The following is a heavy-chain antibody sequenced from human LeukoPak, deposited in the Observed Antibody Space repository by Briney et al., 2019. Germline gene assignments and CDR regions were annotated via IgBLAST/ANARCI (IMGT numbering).Heavy chain of an antibody. Sequence: GGSLRLSCAASGFTFSSYEMNWVRQAPGKGLEWVANIGRSGSTIYYADSVQGRFTISRDNAKNSLYLQMNSLRAEDTAVYYCASSPGRFGELLYAFDIWGQGTMVTVSS. D-gene: IGHD3-10*01. J-gene: IGHJ3*02. CDR3: ASSPGRFGELLYAFDI. CDR1: GFTFSSYE. CDR2: IGRSGSTI. V-gene: IGHV3-48*03.